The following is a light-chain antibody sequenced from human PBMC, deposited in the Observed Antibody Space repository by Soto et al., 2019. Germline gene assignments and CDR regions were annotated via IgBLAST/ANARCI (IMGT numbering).Light chain of an antibody. J-gene: IGKJ5*01. V-gene: IGKV3-20*01. CDR2: GAS. CDR3: QQYGSSPIT. Sequence: EIVLTQSPGTLSLSPGERATLSCRASQSVSSTSLGWYQQKPGQAPRLLMYGASNRATGIPDRFSGSGSGTDFTLPISRLEPEDFAVYYCQQYGSSPITFGQGTRLEIK. CDR1: QSVSSTS.